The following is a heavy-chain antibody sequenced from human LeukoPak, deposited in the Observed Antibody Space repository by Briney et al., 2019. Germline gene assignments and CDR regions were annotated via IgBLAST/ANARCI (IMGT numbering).Heavy chain of an antibody. CDR2: ISGSGGST. CDR3: ARGSYSSGRSGFDY. D-gene: IGHD6-19*01. Sequence: GGSLRLSCAASGFTFSSYAMTWVRQAPGKGLEWVSGISGSGGSTYYADSVKGRFTTSRDNSKNTLYLQMNSLRAEDTAVYYCARGSYSSGRSGFDYWGQGTLVTVSS. CDR1: GFTFSSYA. V-gene: IGHV3-23*01. J-gene: IGHJ4*02.